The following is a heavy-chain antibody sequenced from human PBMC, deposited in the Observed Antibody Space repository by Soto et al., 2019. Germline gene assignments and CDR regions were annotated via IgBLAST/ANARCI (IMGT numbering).Heavy chain of an antibody. CDR1: GGTFSIYT. Sequence: QVQLVQSGAEVKKPGSSVKVSCKASGGTFSIYTISWVRQAPGQGLEWMGRIIPILGIANYAQKFQGRVTITADKSTSTAYVELSSLRSEDTAVYYCARDTVTSVGFDYWGRGTLVSVSS. CDR3: ARDTVTSVGFDY. D-gene: IGHD4-17*01. CDR2: IIPILGIA. J-gene: IGHJ4*02. V-gene: IGHV1-69*08.